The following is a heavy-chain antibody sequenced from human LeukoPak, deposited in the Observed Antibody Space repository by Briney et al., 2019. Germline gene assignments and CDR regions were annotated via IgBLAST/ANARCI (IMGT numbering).Heavy chain of an antibody. CDR1: GFTFSRHG. D-gene: IGHD6-19*01. J-gene: IGHJ4*02. Sequence: GRSLRLSCAASGFTFSRHGMHWVRQAPGKGLEWLTLIWYDGTNKYYADSVKGRFTISRDNSKNTVYLQMNSLRAEDTAVYYCARHLQWLGGYYFDYWGQGTLVTVSS. V-gene: IGHV3-33*01. CDR3: ARHLQWLGGYYFDY. CDR2: IWYDGTNK.